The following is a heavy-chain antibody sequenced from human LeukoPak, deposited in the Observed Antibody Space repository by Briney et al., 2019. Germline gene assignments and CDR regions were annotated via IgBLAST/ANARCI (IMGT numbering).Heavy chain of an antibody. Sequence: GGSLRLSCAASGFTFDDYSMHWVRQSPGKGLEWLSGLGWNGDIIDYADSVKGRFTISRDNAKNSLYLQMDSLKTEDTALYYCAKGSLISASGTLFDFWGQGTRVTVSS. D-gene: IGHD6-13*01. J-gene: IGHJ4*02. CDR1: GFTFDDYS. CDR3: AKGSLISASGTLFDF. CDR2: LGWNGDII. V-gene: IGHV3-9*01.